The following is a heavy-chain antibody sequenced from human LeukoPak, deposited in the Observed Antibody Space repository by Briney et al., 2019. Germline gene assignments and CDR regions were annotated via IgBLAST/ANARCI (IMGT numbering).Heavy chain of an antibody. J-gene: IGHJ6*03. CDR2: IYYSGST. CDR1: GGSISSSSYY. Sequence: KTSETLSLTCTVSGGSISSSSYYWGWIRQPPGKGLEWIGSIYYSGSTNYNPSLKSRVTISVDTSKNQFSLKLSSVTAADTAVYYCARHYRFGESHMDVWGKGTTVTISS. CDR3: ARHYRFGESHMDV. D-gene: IGHD3-10*01. V-gene: IGHV4-39*07.